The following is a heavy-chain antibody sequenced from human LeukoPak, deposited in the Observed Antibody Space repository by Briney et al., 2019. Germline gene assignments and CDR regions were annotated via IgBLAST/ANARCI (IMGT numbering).Heavy chain of an antibody. V-gene: IGHV3-33*01. CDR1: GFTFSTFA. CDR2: IWSDGSNQ. J-gene: IGHJ4*02. Sequence: QSGGSLRLSCAASGFTFSTFAMHWVRQAPGKGLEWVAVIWSDGSNQYYADSVRGRFTISRDNSKNTLYLQMNSLRDDDTAVYYCARVGNGRSWDYWGQGTLVSVSS. CDR3: ARVGNGRSWDY. D-gene: IGHD2-15*01.